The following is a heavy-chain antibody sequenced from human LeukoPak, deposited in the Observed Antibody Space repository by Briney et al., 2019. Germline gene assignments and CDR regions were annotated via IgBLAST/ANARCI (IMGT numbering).Heavy chain of an antibody. V-gene: IGHV3-74*01. CDR1: GFTFTDYW. D-gene: IGHD3-22*01. J-gene: IGHJ4*02. CDR3: ARGGYSGSYYRFS. CDR2: ISKEGDNA. Sequence: GGSLRLSCAASGFTFTDYWLHLVRQVPGKGLVWLSRISKEGDNAVYADFAKARFTMSRDNAKKTVYLQLTTLRPDDTALYYCARGGYSGSYYRFSWGQGTLVTVSS.